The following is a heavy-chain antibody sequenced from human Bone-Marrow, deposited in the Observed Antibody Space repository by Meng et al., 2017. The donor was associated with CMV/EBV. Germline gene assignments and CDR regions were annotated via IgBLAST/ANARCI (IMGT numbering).Heavy chain of an antibody. CDR1: GGSFSISP. CDR3: ARLNSFGVVII. Sequence: CTASGGSFSISPVSWLRQPPGHGLEWMGGIIPVSGAATYAQKFRGRVTITMDESRSTAYMELTSLGSDDTAVFYCARLNSFGVVIIWGQGTLVTVSS. J-gene: IGHJ4*02. CDR2: IIPVSGAA. V-gene: IGHV1-69*05. D-gene: IGHD3-3*01.